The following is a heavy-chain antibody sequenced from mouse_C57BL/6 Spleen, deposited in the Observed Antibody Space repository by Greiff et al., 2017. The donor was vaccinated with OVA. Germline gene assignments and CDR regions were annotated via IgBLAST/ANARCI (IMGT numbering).Heavy chain of an antibody. Sequence: VQGVESGPELVKPGASVKISCKASGYAFSSSWMNWVKQRPGKGLEWIGRIYPGDGDTNYNGKFKGKATLTADKSSSTAYMQLSSLTSEDSAVYFCARGPYGNYLMDYWGQGTSVTVSS. CDR2: IYPGDGDT. D-gene: IGHD2-10*02. V-gene: IGHV1-82*01. J-gene: IGHJ4*01. CDR1: GYAFSSSW. CDR3: ARGPYGNYLMDY.